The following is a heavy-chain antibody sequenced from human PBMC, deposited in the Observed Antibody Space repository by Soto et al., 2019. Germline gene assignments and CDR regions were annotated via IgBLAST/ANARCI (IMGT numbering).Heavy chain of an antibody. CDR3: ASVSSSSGGRKYYFDY. J-gene: IGHJ4*02. CDR1: GGSISSSNW. D-gene: IGHD6-6*01. V-gene: IGHV4-4*02. Sequence: TLSLTCAVSGGSISSSNWWSWVRQPPGKGLEWIGEIYHSGSTNYNPSLKSRVTISVDKSKNQFSLKLSSVTAADTAVYYCASVSSSSGGRKYYFDYWGQGTLVTVSS. CDR2: IYHSGST.